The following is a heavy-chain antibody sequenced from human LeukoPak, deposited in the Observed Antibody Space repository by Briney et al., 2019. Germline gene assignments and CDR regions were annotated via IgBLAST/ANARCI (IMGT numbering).Heavy chain of an antibody. Sequence: SQTLPLTCTVSGGSISSGSYYWSWIRQPAGKGLEWIGRIYTSGSTNYNPSLKSRVTISVDTSKNQFSLKLSSVTAADTAVYYCARDRPYCSSASCYNAFDIWGQGTMVTVSS. V-gene: IGHV4-61*02. CDR3: ARDRPYCSSASCYNAFDI. D-gene: IGHD2-2*02. J-gene: IGHJ3*02. CDR2: IYTSGST. CDR1: GGSISSGSYY.